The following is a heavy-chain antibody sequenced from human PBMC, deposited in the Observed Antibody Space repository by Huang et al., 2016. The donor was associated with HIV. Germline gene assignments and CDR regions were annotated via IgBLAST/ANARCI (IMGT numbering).Heavy chain of an antibody. Sequence: QLQLQESGPGLVKPSETLSLTCSVSGGSISSSSYYWGWIRQPPGKGLEWIGSIYYRGNTFYNPALKSRVTISVDTSKSQFSLRLSSVTAADTSVYYCARHMDCSSSSCLAGGHERGPFDMWGQGTMVTVSS. CDR2: IYYRGNT. J-gene: IGHJ3*02. V-gene: IGHV4-39*01. D-gene: IGHD2-2*01. CDR3: ARHMDCSSSSCLAGGHERGPFDM. CDR1: GGSISSSSYY.